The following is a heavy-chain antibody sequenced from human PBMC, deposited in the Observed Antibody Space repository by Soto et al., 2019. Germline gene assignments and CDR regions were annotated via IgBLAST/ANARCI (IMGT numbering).Heavy chain of an antibody. J-gene: IGHJ4*02. V-gene: IGHV3-33*03. CDR3: AKPGPMTTVYYYFDY. CDR1: GFPFSSYG. D-gene: IGHD4-4*01. Sequence: GGSLRLSCAASGFPFSSYGMHWVRQAPGKGLDWVGVIWYDGSNKDYAESVKGRFTISRDNSKNMLYLQMNSLRAEDTAVYYCAKPGPMTTVYYYFDYWGQGTLVTVSS. CDR2: IWYDGSNK.